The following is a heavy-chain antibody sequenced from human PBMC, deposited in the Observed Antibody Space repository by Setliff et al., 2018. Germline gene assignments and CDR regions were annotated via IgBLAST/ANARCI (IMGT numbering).Heavy chain of an antibody. V-gene: IGHV4-59*11. Sequence: PSETLSLTCTVSGGSISSQDWSWIRQPSGKGLEWIGYVYSSGITNYNPSLKSRVTMSVDTSKNQFSLKLSSVTAADTAVYYCARETTAWGYVDTAMVTFIDQWGQGTLVTV. CDR2: VYSSGIT. J-gene: IGHJ4*02. D-gene: IGHD5-18*01. CDR1: GGSISSQD. CDR3: ARETTAWGYVDTAMVTFIDQ.